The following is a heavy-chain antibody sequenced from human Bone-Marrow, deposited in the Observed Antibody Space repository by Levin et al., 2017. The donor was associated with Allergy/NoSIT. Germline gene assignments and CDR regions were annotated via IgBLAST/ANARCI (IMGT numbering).Heavy chain of an antibody. CDR1: GFSFSDAW. CDR2: IKSRAAGGTR. J-gene: IGHJ4*02. V-gene: IGHV3-15*01. D-gene: IGHD3-16*01. Sequence: PGGSLRLSCVASGFSFSDAWMNWLRQVPGKGLQWVGRIKSRAAGGTRDYAAPVKDRFTISRDDSKNTLFLQMSNLEIEDTALYYCSKEIHGGFDYWGLGTLVTVSS. CDR3: SKEIHGGFDY.